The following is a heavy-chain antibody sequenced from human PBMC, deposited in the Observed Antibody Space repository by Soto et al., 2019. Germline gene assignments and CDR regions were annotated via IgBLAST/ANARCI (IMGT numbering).Heavy chain of an antibody. D-gene: IGHD3-10*01. J-gene: IGHJ6*02. CDR1: GFTFSSYS. Sequence: EVQLVESGGGLVKPGGSLRLSCAASGFTFSSYSMNWVRQAPGKGLEWVSSISSSSSYIYYADSVKGRFTISRDNAKNSLYLQMNSLRAEDTAVYYCARDYYGSGGYYYYGMDVWGQGTTVTVSS. CDR3: ARDYYGSGGYYYYGMDV. CDR2: ISSSSSYI. V-gene: IGHV3-21*01.